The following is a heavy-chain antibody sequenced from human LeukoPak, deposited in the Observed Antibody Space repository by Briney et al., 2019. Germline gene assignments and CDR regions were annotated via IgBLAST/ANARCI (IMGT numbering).Heavy chain of an antibody. D-gene: IGHD2-21*02. Sequence: PGGSLRLSCAASGFTFSTYGMHWVRQAPGKGLEWVALITYDGYYKYYSDSVKGRFTISSDTSKNTLSLQMNSLRAEDTAVYYCARGVTPDWFDPWGQGTLVTVSS. CDR1: GFTFSTYG. CDR2: ITYDGYYK. J-gene: IGHJ5*02. CDR3: ARGVTPDWFDP. V-gene: IGHV3-30*03.